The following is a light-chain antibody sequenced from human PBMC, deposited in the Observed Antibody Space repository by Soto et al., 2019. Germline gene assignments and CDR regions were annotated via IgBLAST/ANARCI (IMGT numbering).Light chain of an antibody. CDR3: ATWDDSLSGYV. CDR2: INN. Sequence: QAVVTQPPSASGTPGQRVTISCSGSSSNIGSNYVYWYQQLPGAAPKLLIYINNQRASGVPDRFSGSKSGTSASLAISGLRSEDEADYYCATWDDSLSGYVFGTGTKVTVL. CDR1: SSNIGSNY. J-gene: IGLJ1*01. V-gene: IGLV1-47*02.